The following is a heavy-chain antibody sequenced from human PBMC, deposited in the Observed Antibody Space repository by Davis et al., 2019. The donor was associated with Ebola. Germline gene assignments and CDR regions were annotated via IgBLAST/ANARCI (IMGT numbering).Heavy chain of an antibody. Sequence: AASVKVSCKASGYTFTSHDIIWLRQASGQGLEWLGWMNVNTGNTVSAQKFQGRLTMTRDISISTAYMDLSSLASDDTAINYCARNYNGLHYWGQGTLVTVSS. CDR1: GYTFTSHD. J-gene: IGHJ4*02. D-gene: IGHD1-7*01. CDR2: MNVNTGNT. CDR3: ARNYNGLHY. V-gene: IGHV1-8*01.